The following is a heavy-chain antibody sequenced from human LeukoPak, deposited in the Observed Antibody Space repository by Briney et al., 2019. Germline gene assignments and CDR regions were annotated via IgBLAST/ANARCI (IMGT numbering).Heavy chain of an antibody. D-gene: IGHD3-3*01. J-gene: IGHJ4*02. CDR3: AHSQNYEPRPLY. CDR1: GFSLSTGGVG. V-gene: IGHV2-5*02. Sequence: SGPTLVKPTQTLTLTCTFSGFSLSTGGVGVGWIRQPPGEALEWLALIYWGDDKRYSPSLKSRLTITKDTSKNQVVLTMTNMDPVDTATYYCAHSQNYEPRPLYWGQGTLVTVSS. CDR2: IYWGDDK.